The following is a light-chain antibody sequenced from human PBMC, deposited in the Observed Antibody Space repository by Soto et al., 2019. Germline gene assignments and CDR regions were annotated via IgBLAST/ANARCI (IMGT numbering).Light chain of an antibody. V-gene: IGLV2-23*02. J-gene: IGLJ7*01. CDR2: EVS. Sequence: QPVLTQPASVSGSPGQSITISCTGTSSDVGSYNPVSWYQQHPGKAPKLLIYEVSKRPSGVSNRFSGSRSGNTASLTISGLQAEDEADYYCCSYAGSGTAVFGGGTQLTVL. CDR3: CSYAGSGTAV. CDR1: SSDVGSYNP.